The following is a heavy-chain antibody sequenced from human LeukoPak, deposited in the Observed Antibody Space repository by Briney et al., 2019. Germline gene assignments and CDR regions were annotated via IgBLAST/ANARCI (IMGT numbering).Heavy chain of an antibody. J-gene: IGHJ4*02. CDR2: VYTGGST. D-gene: IGHD3-10*01. Sequence: GGSLRLSCAASGFAVSSNYMSWVRQAPGKGLEWVSVVYTGGSTYYADSVKGRFTISSDNSKNTLYLQMNSLRAEDTAVYYCARDLGSGGDRWGQGTLVTVSS. V-gene: IGHV3-53*01. CDR3: ARDLGSGGDR. CDR1: GFAVSSNY.